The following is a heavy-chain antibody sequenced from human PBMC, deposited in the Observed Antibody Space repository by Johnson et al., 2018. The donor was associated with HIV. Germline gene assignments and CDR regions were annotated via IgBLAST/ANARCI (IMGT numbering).Heavy chain of an antibody. Sequence: QVQLVESGGGVVQPGRSLRLSCAASGFTFSSYGMHWVRQAPGKGLEWVAVIWYDGNNRYYADSVKGRFTISSDNSKNTLYLQMNSLRAEDTAVYYCAKGPNGQLDDAFHIWGQGTMVTVSS. CDR2: IWYDGNNR. D-gene: IGHD6-6*01. V-gene: IGHV3-33*06. J-gene: IGHJ3*02. CDR1: GFTFSSYG. CDR3: AKGPNGQLDDAFHI.